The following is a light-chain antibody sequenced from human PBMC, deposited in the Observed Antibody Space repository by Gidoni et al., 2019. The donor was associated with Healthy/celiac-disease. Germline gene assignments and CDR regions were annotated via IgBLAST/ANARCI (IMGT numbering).Light chain of an antibody. CDR1: QSVSSH. V-gene: IGKV3-11*01. Sequence: EIVLTQSPATLSLSPGERATLSCRASQSVSSHLAWYQQKPGQAPRLLIYDASNRATGIPARFSGSGSGTDFTLTISSLEPEDCAVYYCQRRSNWPPLFTFGPGTKVDIK. J-gene: IGKJ3*01. CDR2: DAS. CDR3: QRRSNWPPLFT.